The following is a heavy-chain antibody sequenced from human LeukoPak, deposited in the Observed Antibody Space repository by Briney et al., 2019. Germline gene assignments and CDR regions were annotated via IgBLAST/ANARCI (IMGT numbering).Heavy chain of an antibody. V-gene: IGHV4-4*07. CDR3: ARDRGDYGGPDY. CDR2: IYTTGGT. D-gene: IGHD4-23*01. Sequence: SETLSLTCTVSGGSISSYYWSWIRQPAGKGLEWIGRIYTTGGTNYNPSLKSRVTISVDTSKNQFSLKLGSVTAADTAVYCCARDRGDYGGPDYWGRGTLVTVSS. J-gene: IGHJ4*02. CDR1: GGSISSYY.